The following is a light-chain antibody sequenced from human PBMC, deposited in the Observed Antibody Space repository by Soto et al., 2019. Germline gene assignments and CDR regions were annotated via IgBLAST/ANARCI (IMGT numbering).Light chain of an antibody. Sequence: SYELTQPPSVSVSPGQTASITCSGAKLGDKYACWYQQKPGQSPVLVIYQDSKRPSGIPERFSGSNSGNTATLTISGTQAMDEADYDCQAWDSSTALYVFGTGTKLTVL. J-gene: IGLJ1*01. V-gene: IGLV3-1*01. CDR1: KLGDKY. CDR3: QAWDSSTALYV. CDR2: QDS.